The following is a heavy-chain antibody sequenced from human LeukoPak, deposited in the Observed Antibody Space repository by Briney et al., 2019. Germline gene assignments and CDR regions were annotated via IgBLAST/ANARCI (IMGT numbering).Heavy chain of an antibody. V-gene: IGHV4-4*07. Sequence: SETLSLTCTVSGGSISSYYWSWIRQPAVKGLEWIGRIYTSGSTNYNPSLKSRVTMSVDTSKNQFSLKLSSVTAADTAVYYCARDNVSGYYDFWSRRRWFDPWGQGTLVTVSS. CDR3: ARDNVSGYYDFWSRRRWFDP. CDR1: GGSISSYY. J-gene: IGHJ5*02. CDR2: IYTSGST. D-gene: IGHD3-3*01.